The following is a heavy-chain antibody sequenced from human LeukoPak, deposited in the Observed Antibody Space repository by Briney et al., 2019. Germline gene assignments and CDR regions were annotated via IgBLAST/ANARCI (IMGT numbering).Heavy chain of an antibody. J-gene: IGHJ6*03. CDR2: INPSGGST. D-gene: IGHD3-16*01. CDR3: ARDGGLTISSYYYMDV. V-gene: IGHV1-46*01. Sequence: ASVKVSCKASGYTFTSYYMHWVRQAPGQGLGWMGIINPSGGSTSYAQKFQGRVTMTRDTSTSTVYMELSSLRSEDTAVYYCARDGGLTISSYYYMDVWGKGTTVTVSS. CDR1: GYTFTSYY.